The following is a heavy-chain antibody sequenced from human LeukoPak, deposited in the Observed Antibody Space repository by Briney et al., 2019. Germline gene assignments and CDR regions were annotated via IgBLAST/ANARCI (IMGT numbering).Heavy chain of an antibody. Sequence: ASVKVSCKAFRYTFASYGISWVRQAPGQGLEWMGWISPYNADTNYARKFQGRVTMTTDSSTSTAYMELRSLRSEDTAVYYCARIDQRKSGSYEIGVFDYWGQGTLVTVSS. CDR1: RYTFASYG. V-gene: IGHV1-18*01. CDR3: ARIDQRKSGSYEIGVFDY. J-gene: IGHJ4*02. CDR2: ISPYNADT. D-gene: IGHD1-26*01.